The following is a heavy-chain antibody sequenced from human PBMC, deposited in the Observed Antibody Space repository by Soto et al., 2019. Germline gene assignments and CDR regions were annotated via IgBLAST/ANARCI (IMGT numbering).Heavy chain of an antibody. CDR3: TTDGEYSSSWFPREASSDY. D-gene: IGHD6-13*01. CDR1: GFTFSNAW. J-gene: IGHJ4*02. V-gene: IGHV3-15*07. Sequence: GGSLRLSCAASGFTFSNAWMNWVRQAPGKGLEWVGRIKSKTDGGTTDYAAPVKGRFTISRDDSKNTLYLQMNSLKTEDTAVYYCTTDGEYSSSWFPREASSDYWGQGTLVTVSS. CDR2: IKSKTDGGTT.